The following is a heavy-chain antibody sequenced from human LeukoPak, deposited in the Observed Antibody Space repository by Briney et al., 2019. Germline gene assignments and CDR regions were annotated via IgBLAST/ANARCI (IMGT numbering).Heavy chain of an antibody. V-gene: IGHV3-23*01. CDR3: AKSNIVVVTASFDY. D-gene: IGHD2-21*02. J-gene: IGHJ4*02. Sequence: AGGTLRLSCAASGFTFSSYGMSWVRQAPGKGLEWVAAISGSYISTYYADAVKGRFTISRDNSKNTLYLQMNSLRVEDTAVYYCAKSNIVVVTASFDYWGQGTLVTVSS. CDR2: ISGSYIST. CDR1: GFTFSSYG.